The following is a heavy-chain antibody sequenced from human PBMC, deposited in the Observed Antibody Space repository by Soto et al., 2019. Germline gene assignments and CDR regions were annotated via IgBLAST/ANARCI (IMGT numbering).Heavy chain of an antibody. V-gene: IGHV4-59*01. CDR2: IYYSGST. Sequence: SKTLSLTCTVSGGSISSYYWSWIRQPPGKGLEWIGYIYYSGSTNYNPSLKSRVTISVDTSKNQFSLKLSSVTAADTAGYYCAREVLELGRGSWCYXWGQGPLGPVSX. J-gene: IGHJ5*02. D-gene: IGHD1-7*01. CDR1: GGSISSYY. CDR3: AREVLELGRGSWCYX.